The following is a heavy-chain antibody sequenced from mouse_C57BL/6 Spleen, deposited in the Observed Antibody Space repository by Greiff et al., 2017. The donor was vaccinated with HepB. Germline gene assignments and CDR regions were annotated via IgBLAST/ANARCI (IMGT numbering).Heavy chain of an antibody. D-gene: IGHD2-10*01. Sequence: DVHLVESGGGLVQPGGSLSLSCAASGFTFTDYYMSWVRQPPGKALEWLGFIRNKANGNTTEYSASVKGRFTISRDNSQSILYLQMNALRAEDSATYYCARLLPYYAMDYWGQGTSVTVSS. CDR1: GFTFTDYY. CDR3: ARLLPYYAMDY. CDR2: IRNKANGNTT. V-gene: IGHV7-3*01. J-gene: IGHJ4*01.